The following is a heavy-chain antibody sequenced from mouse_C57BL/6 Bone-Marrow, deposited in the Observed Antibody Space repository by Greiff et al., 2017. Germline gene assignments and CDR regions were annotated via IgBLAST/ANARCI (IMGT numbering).Heavy chain of an antibody. CDR1: GYTFTSYW. J-gene: IGHJ4*01. Sequence: QVQLQQPGAELVKPGASVKMSCKASGYTFTSYWITWVKQRPGQGLEWIGDIYPGSGSTNYNEKFKSKATLTVDTSSSTAYMQLSSLTSEDSAVYYCARSVGYYDYAMDYWGQGTSVTGSS. V-gene: IGHV1-55*01. CDR3: ARSVGYYDYAMDY. CDR2: IYPGSGST. D-gene: IGHD2-3*01.